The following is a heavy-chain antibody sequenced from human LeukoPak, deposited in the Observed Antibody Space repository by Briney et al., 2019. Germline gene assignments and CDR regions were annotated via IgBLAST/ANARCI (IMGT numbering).Heavy chain of an antibody. V-gene: IGHV4-30-4*01. J-gene: IGHJ4*02. Sequence: PSETLSLTCTVSGGSISSGDYYWSWIRQPPGKGLEWTGYIYYSGSTYYNPSLKSRVTISVDTSKNQFSLKLSSVTAADTAVYYCARAVVVPAAILFDYWGQGTLVTVRS. CDR3: ARAVVVPAAILFDY. CDR1: GGSISSGDYY. CDR2: IYYSGST. D-gene: IGHD2-2*01.